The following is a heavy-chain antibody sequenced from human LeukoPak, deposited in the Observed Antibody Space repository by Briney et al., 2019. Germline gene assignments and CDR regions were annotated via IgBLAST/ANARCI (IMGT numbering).Heavy chain of an antibody. Sequence: GASVKVSCKASGYTFTGYYMHWVRQAPGQGLEWMGRINPNSCGTNYAQKFQGRVTMTRDTSISTAYMELSRLRSDDTAVHYCARGTRWADTIDWGQGTLVTVSS. CDR2: INPNSCGT. J-gene: IGHJ4*02. V-gene: IGHV1-2*06. D-gene: IGHD3-3*01. CDR3: ARGTRWADTID. CDR1: GYTFTGYY.